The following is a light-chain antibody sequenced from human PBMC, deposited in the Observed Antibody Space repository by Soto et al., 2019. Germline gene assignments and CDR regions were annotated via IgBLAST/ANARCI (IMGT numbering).Light chain of an antibody. J-gene: IGKJ5*01. V-gene: IGKV1D-12*01. CDR2: AAS. CDR3: QQTNTFPST. Sequence: DIQMTQSPSSLSASVGDRVNFTCRGSQGISSWLAWYQQKPGKAPKLLIYAASILQGGVPSRFSGSGSGTDFTLTISSLQPEDFATYYCQQTNTFPSTFGQGTRLEIK. CDR1: QGISSW.